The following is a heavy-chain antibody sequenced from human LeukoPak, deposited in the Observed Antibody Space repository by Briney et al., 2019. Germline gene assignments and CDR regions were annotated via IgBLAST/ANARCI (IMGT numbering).Heavy chain of an antibody. Sequence: GGSLRLSCAASGFTFSRYSMNWVRQAPGKGLEWVSSISSSSSYTNYADSVKGRFTISRDNAKNSLYLQMNSLRAEDTAVYYCARDGSITMVREYDAFDIWGQGTMVTVSS. CDR3: ARDGSITMVREYDAFDI. CDR2: ISSSSSYT. D-gene: IGHD3-10*01. V-gene: IGHV3-21*04. CDR1: GFTFSRYS. J-gene: IGHJ3*02.